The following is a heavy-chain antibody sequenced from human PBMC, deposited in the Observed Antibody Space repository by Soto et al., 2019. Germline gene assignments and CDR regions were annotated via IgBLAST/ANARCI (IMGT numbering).Heavy chain of an antibody. D-gene: IGHD3-22*01. CDR3: AREGHYPNSSGDYYGNWFDP. Sequence: GASVKVSCKTSGYTFSSYALHWVRQAPGKGLKWVAVVSYDGTYKYYADSVKGRFTISRDNSRNTLYLQMNSLAVEDTAVYYCAREGHYPNSSGDYYGNWFDPWSQGTRVTVSS. V-gene: IGHV3-30*04. J-gene: IGHJ5*02. CDR1: GYTFSSYA. CDR2: VSYDGTYK.